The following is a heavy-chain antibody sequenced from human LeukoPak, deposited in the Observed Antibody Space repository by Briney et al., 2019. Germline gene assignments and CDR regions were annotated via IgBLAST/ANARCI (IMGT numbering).Heavy chain of an antibody. Sequence: SETLSLTCTVSGGSISSYYWSWIRQPPGKGLEWIGYIYYSGSTNYNPSLKSRVTISVDTSKNQFYLKLSSVTAADTAVYYCARGYYDSTLSYYFDYWGQGTLVTVSS. V-gene: IGHV4-59*01. D-gene: IGHD3-22*01. CDR3: ARGYYDSTLSYYFDY. CDR1: GGSISSYY. CDR2: IYYSGST. J-gene: IGHJ4*02.